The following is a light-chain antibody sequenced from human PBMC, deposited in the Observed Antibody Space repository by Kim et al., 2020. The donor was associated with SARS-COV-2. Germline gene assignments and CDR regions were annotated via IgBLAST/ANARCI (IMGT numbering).Light chain of an antibody. CDR3: QAWDSSTAV. Sequence: GSPGQTASITCSGDKLGDKYACWYQQKPGQSPVLVIYQVSKRPSGIPERFSGSNSGNTATLTISGTQAMDEADYYCQAWDSSTAVFGGGTQLTVL. J-gene: IGLJ3*02. CDR2: QVS. V-gene: IGLV3-1*01. CDR1: KLGDKY.